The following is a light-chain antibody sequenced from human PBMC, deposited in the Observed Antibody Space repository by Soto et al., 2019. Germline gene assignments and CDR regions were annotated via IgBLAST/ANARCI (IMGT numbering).Light chain of an antibody. CDR1: QSVRSRY. J-gene: IGKJ4*01. V-gene: IGKV3-20*01. Sequence: DIVLTQSPGTLSLSPGERATLYCRASQSVRSRYLDWYQQKAGQAPRLLIYDASRRATGIPDRFSGSGSGTDFALTVCRLEPEDLAVYYCQQYGRSVTFGGGAKVEIK. CDR2: DAS. CDR3: QQYGRSVT.